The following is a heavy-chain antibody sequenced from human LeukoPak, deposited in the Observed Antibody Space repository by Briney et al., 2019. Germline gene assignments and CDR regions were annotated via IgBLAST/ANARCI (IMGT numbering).Heavy chain of an antibody. V-gene: IGHV1-2*02. Sequence: ASVKVSSKASGYTFTGYYMHWVRQAPGQGLEWMGWINPNSGGTNYAQKFQGRVTMTRDTSISTAYMELSRLRSDDTAVYYCARARIAAVGKTFDYWGQGTLVTVSS. CDR1: GYTFTGYY. CDR3: ARARIAAVGKTFDY. CDR2: INPNSGGT. D-gene: IGHD6-13*01. J-gene: IGHJ4*02.